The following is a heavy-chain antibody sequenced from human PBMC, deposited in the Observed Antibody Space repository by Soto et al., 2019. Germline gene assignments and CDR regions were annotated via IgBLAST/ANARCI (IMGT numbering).Heavy chain of an antibody. Sequence: GGSLRLSCAASGFTFSNAWMSWVRQAPGKGLEWVGRIKSKTDGGTTDYAAPVKGRFTISRDDSKNTLYLQMNSLKTEDTAVYYCTTYSPLQDYYDSSGYYYWGQGTLVTVSS. J-gene: IGHJ4*02. V-gene: IGHV3-15*01. D-gene: IGHD3-22*01. CDR3: TTYSPLQDYYDSSGYYY. CDR2: IKSKTDGGTT. CDR1: GFTFSNAW.